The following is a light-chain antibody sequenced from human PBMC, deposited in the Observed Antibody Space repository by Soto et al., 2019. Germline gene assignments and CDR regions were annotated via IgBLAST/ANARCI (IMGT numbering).Light chain of an antibody. Sequence: DIQMTQSPSSLSASVGDRVTITCQASHDITSYLNWYQHKPGKAPKLLIYDASNLEAGVPSRFSGSGSGTDFTFTISSLQPEDVATYYCQKCDYLPIFGPGTTLDFK. CDR3: QKCDYLPI. J-gene: IGKJ3*01. CDR2: DAS. V-gene: IGKV1-33*01. CDR1: HDITSY.